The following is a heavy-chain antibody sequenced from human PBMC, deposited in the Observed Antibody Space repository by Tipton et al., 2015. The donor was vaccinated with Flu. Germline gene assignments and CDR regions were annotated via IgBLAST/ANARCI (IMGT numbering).Heavy chain of an antibody. CDR2: INPSGGRT. J-gene: IGHJ4*02. D-gene: IGHD6-25*01. V-gene: IGHV1-46*01. CDR3: ARESRVASAPYDY. CDR1: GYTFSDYR. Sequence: QVQLVQSGAEVKKPGASVRISCRASGYTFSDYRLHWVRLAPGQGLEWVGMINPSGGRTTYAQKFQGRVTMTRDTSTSTIYMELRNLRSVDTDSAVYYCARESRVASAPYDYWGQGTQVNVSS.